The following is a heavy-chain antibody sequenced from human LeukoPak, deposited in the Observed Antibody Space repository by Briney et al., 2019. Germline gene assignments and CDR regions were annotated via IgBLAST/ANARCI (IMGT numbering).Heavy chain of an antibody. D-gene: IGHD2-2*01. Sequence: GGSLRLSCAASGFTFSSYEMNWVRQAPGKRLEWVSLIYSGDTTYYADSVKGRFTISRDNSKNTLYLQVNSLGAEDTAMYFCARAASFSTTGAFDIWGQGTMVTVSS. CDR3: ARAASFSTTGAFDI. CDR1: GFTFSSYE. J-gene: IGHJ3*02. CDR2: IYSGDTT. V-gene: IGHV3-53*01.